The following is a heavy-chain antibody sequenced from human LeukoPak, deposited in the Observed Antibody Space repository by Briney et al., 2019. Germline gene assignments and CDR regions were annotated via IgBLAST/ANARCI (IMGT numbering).Heavy chain of an antibody. J-gene: IGHJ6*03. Sequence: ASVKVSCKASGYTFTSYDINWVRQATGQGLEGMGWMNPNSGNTGYAQKFQGRVTITRNTSISTAYMELSSLRSEDTAVYYCARGMLGDSSGWYYYYYYHMDVWGKGTTVTVSS. V-gene: IGHV1-8*03. CDR1: GYTFTSYD. CDR3: ARGMLGDSSGWYYYYYYHMDV. D-gene: IGHD6-19*01. CDR2: MNPNSGNT.